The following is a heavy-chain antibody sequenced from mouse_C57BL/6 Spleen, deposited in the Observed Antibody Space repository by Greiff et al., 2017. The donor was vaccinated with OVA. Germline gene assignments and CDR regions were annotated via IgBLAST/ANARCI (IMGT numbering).Heavy chain of an antibody. Sequence: EVQVVESGGGLVKPGGSLKLSCAASGFTFSSYTMSWVRQTPEKRLEWVATISGGGGNTYYPDSVTGRLTISRDNAKNTLYLQMSSLRSEDTALYYCARNSNYWYFEVWGTGTTVTVAS. CDR3: ARNSNYWYFEV. V-gene: IGHV5-9*01. D-gene: IGHD2-5*01. CDR1: GFTFSSYT. J-gene: IGHJ1*03. CDR2: ISGGGGNT.